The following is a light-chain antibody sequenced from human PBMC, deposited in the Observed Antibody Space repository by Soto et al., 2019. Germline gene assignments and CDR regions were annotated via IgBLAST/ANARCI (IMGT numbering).Light chain of an antibody. V-gene: IGKV1-12*01. Sequence: DLQMTQSPSTVSASVGDRVTITCRASQNIISWLAWYQQQPGRAPKLLIYAASILQNGVPSRFSGSGSGTDFTLTINSLQPEDFATYYCQQAYGFPVTFGQGTRLEIK. J-gene: IGKJ5*01. CDR1: QNIISW. CDR2: AAS. CDR3: QQAYGFPVT.